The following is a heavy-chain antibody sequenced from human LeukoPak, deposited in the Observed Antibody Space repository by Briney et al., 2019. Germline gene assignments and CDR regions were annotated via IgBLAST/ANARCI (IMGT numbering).Heavy chain of an antibody. CDR3: ARDDDIVAAAGTSEIDY. J-gene: IGHJ4*02. CDR2: ISAYNGNT. D-gene: IGHD6-13*01. Sequence: AASVKVSCKASGYTFTSYGISWVRQAPGQGLEWMGWISAYNGNTNYAQKLQGRVTMTTDTSTSTAYMELRSLRSDDTAVYYCARDDDIVAAAGTSEIDYWGQGTLVTVSS. CDR1: GYTFTSYG. V-gene: IGHV1-18*01.